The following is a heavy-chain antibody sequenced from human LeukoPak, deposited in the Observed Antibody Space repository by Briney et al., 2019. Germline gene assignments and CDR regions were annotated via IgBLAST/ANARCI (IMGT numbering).Heavy chain of an antibody. J-gene: IGHJ4*02. CDR2: ISGSGGST. CDR1: GFTFSSYA. V-gene: IGHV3-23*01. D-gene: IGHD3-22*01. CDR3: AKELYDSSGYYHSY. Sequence: GGSLRLSCAASGFTFSSYAMSWVRQAPGKGLEWVSAISGSGGSTYYADSVKGRFTISRDNSKSTLYLQMNSLGAEDTAVYYCAKELYDSSGYYHSYWGQGTLVTVSS.